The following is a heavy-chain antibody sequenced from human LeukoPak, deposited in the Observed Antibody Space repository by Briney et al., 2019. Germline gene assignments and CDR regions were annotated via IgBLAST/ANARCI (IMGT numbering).Heavy chain of an antibody. J-gene: IGHJ4*02. V-gene: IGHV3-7*01. CDR1: GLTFSSYW. CDR2: IKQDESEK. D-gene: IGHD6-19*01. Sequence: PGGSLRLSCAASGLTFSSYWMSWVRQAPGKGLEWVANIKQDESEKYYVDSVKGRFTISRDNAKNSLYLQMNSLRAEDTAVYYCARSALIFSGWFDYWGQGTLVTVSS. CDR3: ARSALIFSGWFDY.